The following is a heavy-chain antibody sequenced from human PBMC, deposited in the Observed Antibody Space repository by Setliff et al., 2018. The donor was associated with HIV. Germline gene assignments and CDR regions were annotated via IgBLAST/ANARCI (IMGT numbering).Heavy chain of an antibody. Sequence: ASVKVSCKTSGYMFIAYGMSCVRRAPGQGLEWMGWIGPYNDRTEYAQEFQGRVSLTIDTSASTAYMELRRLRSDDTAVYYCAREFPLRLGELSLPGYWGQGTLVTVSS. CDR2: IGPYNDRT. V-gene: IGHV1-18*01. J-gene: IGHJ4*02. D-gene: IGHD3-16*02. CDR1: GYMFIAYG. CDR3: AREFPLRLGELSLPGY.